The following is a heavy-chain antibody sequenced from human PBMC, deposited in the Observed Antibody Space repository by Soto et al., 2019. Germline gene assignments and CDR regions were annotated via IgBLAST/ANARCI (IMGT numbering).Heavy chain of an antibody. CDR1: GFTFSSYG. V-gene: IGHV3-30*18. CDR2: ISYDGSNK. J-gene: IGHJ5*02. Sequence: GGSLRLSCAASGFTFSSYGRHWVRQAPGKGLEWVAVISYDGSNKYYADSVKGRFTISRDNSKNTLYLQMNSLRAEDTAVYYCAKDLSAGRSDWFDPWGQGTPVTVSS. D-gene: IGHD6-13*01. CDR3: AKDLSAGRSDWFDP.